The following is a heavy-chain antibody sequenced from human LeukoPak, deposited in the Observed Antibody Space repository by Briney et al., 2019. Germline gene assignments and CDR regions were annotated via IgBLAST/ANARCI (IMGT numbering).Heavy chain of an antibody. D-gene: IGHD6-19*01. Sequence: PSETLSLTCTVYGGSISSYYWSWIRQPPGKGLEWIGYIYYSGSTNYNPSLKSRVTISVDTSKNQFSLKLSSVTAADTAVYYCARHGLGSSGWPTYYFDYWGQGTLVTVSS. J-gene: IGHJ4*02. CDR2: IYYSGST. CDR3: ARHGLGSSGWPTYYFDY. CDR1: GGSISSYY. V-gene: IGHV4-59*08.